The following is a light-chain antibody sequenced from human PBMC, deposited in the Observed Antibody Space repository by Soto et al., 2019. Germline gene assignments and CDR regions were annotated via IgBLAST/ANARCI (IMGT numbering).Light chain of an antibody. CDR2: AAS. Sequence: IQLTQSPSSLSASVGDRVTITCRASQGISNSLAWYQQKPGNAPKLLIYAASTLESGVPSRFGGSGSGTDFTLTISSLQPEDFATYYCQQRSNWPRITFGQGTRLEIK. V-gene: IGKV1-9*01. CDR3: QQRSNWPRIT. CDR1: QGISNS. J-gene: IGKJ5*01.